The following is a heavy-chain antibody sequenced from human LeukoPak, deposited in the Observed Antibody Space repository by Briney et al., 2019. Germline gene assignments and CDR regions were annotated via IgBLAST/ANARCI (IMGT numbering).Heavy chain of an antibody. CDR3: AKDGIPRYYYGSGSYYLYYMDV. J-gene: IGHJ6*03. CDR2: ISWNSGSI. CDR1: GFTFDDYA. D-gene: IGHD3-10*01. V-gene: IGHV3-9*01. Sequence: PGGSLRLSCAASGFTFDDYAMHWVRQAPGKGLEWVSGISWNSGSIGHADSVKGRFTISRDNAKNSPYLQMNSLRAEDTALYFCAKDGIPRYYYGSGSYYLYYMDVWGKGTTVTVSS.